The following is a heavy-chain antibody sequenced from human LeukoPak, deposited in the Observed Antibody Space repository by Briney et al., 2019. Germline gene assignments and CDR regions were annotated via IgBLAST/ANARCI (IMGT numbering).Heavy chain of an antibody. J-gene: IGHJ4*02. CDR1: GFTFSSYA. CDR2: ISNSGGNT. CDR3: AREGVGLGRGYSYGTRYYFDY. D-gene: IGHD5-18*01. Sequence: GGSLRLSCAASGFTFSSYAMTWVRQAPGKGLEWVSGISNSGGNTYYADSVKGRFTISRDNAKNSLYLQMNSLRDEDTAVYYCAREGVGLGRGYSYGTRYYFDYWGQGTLVTVSS. V-gene: IGHV3-23*01.